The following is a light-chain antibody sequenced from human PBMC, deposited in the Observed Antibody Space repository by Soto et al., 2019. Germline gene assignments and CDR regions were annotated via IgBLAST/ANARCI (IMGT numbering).Light chain of an antibody. CDR3: QQRYNWPVT. Sequence: IVLTHAPATLSFSPWYRSTLSFSASQSITNYVGWYQQKPGQAPRLLIYATSNRATGIPARFSGSGSGTDFTLTISSLEPEDFSVYYCQQRYNWPVTFGQGTKVDIK. CDR1: QSITNY. V-gene: IGKV3-11*01. CDR2: ATS. J-gene: IGKJ1*01.